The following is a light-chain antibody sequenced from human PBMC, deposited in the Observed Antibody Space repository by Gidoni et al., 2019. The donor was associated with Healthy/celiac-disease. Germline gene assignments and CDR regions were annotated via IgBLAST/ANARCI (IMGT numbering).Light chain of an antibody. J-gene: IGKJ4*01. CDR3: QQYGSSPLT. Sequence: ESVLTQSPGTLSLSPGERATLSCRASQSVSSSYLAWYQQKPGQAPRLLIYGACSRATGIPDRFSGSGSGTDFTLTISRLEPEDFAVYYCQQYGSSPLTFGGGTKVEIK. V-gene: IGKV3-20*01. CDR2: GAC. CDR1: QSVSSSY.